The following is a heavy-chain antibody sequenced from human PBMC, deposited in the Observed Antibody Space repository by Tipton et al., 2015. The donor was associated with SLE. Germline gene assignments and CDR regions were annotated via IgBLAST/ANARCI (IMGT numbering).Heavy chain of an antibody. CDR3: ASGWYSGYEGRSFDY. CDR2: IYTSGST. V-gene: IGHV4-61*09. J-gene: IGHJ4*02. D-gene: IGHD5-12*01. CDR1: GGSISSGSYY. Sequence: TLSLTCTVSGGSISSGSYYWSWIRQPAGKGLEWIGYIYTSGSTNYNPSLKSRVTISVDTSKNQFSLKLSSVTAADTAVYYCASGWYSGYEGRSFDYWGQGTLVTVSS.